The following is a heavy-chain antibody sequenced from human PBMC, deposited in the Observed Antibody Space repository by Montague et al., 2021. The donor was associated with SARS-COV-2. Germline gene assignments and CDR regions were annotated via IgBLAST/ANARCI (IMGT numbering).Heavy chain of an antibody. V-gene: IGHV3-53*01. J-gene: IGHJ4*02. CDR1: GFSVSDSY. Sequence: SLRLSCAASGFSVSDSYMSWVRQAPGKGPEWVSIIKAGNTYYTDSVKGRFTMSRDNSKNTLSLQMNSLRDEDTAVYYCARGLQQRSNFDYWGQGTLVTVS. D-gene: IGHD6-25*01. CDR2: IKAGNT. CDR3: ARGLQQRSNFDY.